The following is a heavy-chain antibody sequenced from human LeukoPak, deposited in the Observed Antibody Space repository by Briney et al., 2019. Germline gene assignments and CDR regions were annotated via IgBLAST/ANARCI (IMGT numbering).Heavy chain of an antibody. CDR1: GLTFSTYA. CDR2: IRYDGSNK. D-gene: IGHD3-10*01. Sequence: GGTLRLSCAASGLTFSTYAMSWVRQAPGKGLEWVAFIRYDGSNKYYADSVKGRFTISRDNSKNTLYLQMNSLRAEDTAVYYCAKDMGIAKWFGEFFDYWGQGTLVTVSS. V-gene: IGHV3-30*02. J-gene: IGHJ4*02. CDR3: AKDMGIAKWFGEFFDY.